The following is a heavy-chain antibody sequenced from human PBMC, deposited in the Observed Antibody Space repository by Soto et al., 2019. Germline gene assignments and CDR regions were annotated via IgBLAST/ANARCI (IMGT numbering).Heavy chain of an antibody. Sequence: GGSLRLSCAASGFIFENFGMSWVRQAPGKGLEWISSISGSGFKKYYADSVKGRFTISRDSSKSTVYLELNNLSAEDTAVYHCAKNQGVELVPLATVDWFDPWGQGSVVTVSS. J-gene: IGHJ5*02. CDR1: GFIFENFG. CDR3: AKNQGVELVPLATVDWFDP. CDR2: ISGSGFKK. V-gene: IGHV3-23*01. D-gene: IGHD1-26*01.